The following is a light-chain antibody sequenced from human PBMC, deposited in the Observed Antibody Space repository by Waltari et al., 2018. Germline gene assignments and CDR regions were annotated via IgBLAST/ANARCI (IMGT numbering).Light chain of an antibody. CDR1: QSVRIY. V-gene: IGKV3-20*01. J-gene: IGKJ1*01. Sequence: EIVLTQSPGTVSLSPGDRANLSCRASQSVRIYLAWYQQKPGQAPRLLIYHASTRATGSPDRFSASGSGTDFSLTISRLEPEDFAMYYCQQYVESPATFGQGTKVEIK. CDR3: QQYVESPAT. CDR2: HAS.